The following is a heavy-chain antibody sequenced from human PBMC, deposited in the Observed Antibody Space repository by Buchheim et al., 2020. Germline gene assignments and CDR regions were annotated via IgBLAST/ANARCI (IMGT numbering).Heavy chain of an antibody. Sequence: QVQLVESGGGVVQPGRSLRLSCAASGFTFSSYAMHWVRQAPGKGLEWVAVISYDGSNKYYADSVKGRFTISRDNSKNTLYLQMNSRRAEDTAVYYCAREGGDYDAFDIWGQGT. CDR3: AREGGDYDAFDI. J-gene: IGHJ3*02. V-gene: IGHV3-30*04. CDR2: ISYDGSNK. CDR1: GFTFSSYA. D-gene: IGHD4-17*01.